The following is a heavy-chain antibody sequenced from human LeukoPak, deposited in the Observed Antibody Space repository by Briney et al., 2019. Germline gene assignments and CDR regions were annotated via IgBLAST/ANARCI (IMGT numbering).Heavy chain of an antibody. J-gene: IGHJ6*02. Sequence: PGASLRLSCAASGFTFTTYAMTWVRQAPGKGLEWVSSICAGGAATFYSDSVKGRFTISRDNSMNTLYLQMNRLRADDTAVYYCGRPTKFWLIQGDGVDVWGQGTTVTVYS. CDR3: GRPTKFWLIQGDGVDV. V-gene: IGHV3-23*01. CDR2: ICAGGAAT. D-gene: IGHD6-19*01. CDR1: GFTFTTYA.